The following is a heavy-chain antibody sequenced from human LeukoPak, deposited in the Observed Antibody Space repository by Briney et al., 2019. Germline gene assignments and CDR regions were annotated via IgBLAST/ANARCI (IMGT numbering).Heavy chain of an antibody. Sequence: ASVKVSCKASGYTFTGYYMHWVRQAPGQGLEWMGRINPNSGGSNYAQKFQGRVTMTRDASISTAYMELSRLRSDDTAVYYCARGGSISYYHGMDVWGQGTTVTVSS. D-gene: IGHD1-26*01. CDR3: ARGGSISYYHGMDV. V-gene: IGHV1-2*06. CDR1: GYTFTGYY. J-gene: IGHJ6*02. CDR2: INPNSGGS.